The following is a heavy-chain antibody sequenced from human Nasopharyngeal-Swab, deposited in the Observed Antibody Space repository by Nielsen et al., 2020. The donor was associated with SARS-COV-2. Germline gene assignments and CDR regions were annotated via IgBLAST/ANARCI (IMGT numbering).Heavy chain of an antibody. CDR1: GFTFSSYG. V-gene: IGHV3-33*01. J-gene: IGHJ4*02. CDR2: IWYDGSNK. Sequence: GESLKISCAASGFTFSSYGMHWVRQAPGKGLEWVAVIWYDGSNKYYADSVKGRFTISRDNSKNTLYLQMNSLRAEDTAVYYCARAGLSSWHFDYWGQGTLVTVSS. D-gene: IGHD6-13*01. CDR3: ARAGLSSWHFDY.